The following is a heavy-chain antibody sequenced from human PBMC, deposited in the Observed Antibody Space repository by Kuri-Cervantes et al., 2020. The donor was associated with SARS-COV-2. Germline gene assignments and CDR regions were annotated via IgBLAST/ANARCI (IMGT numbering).Heavy chain of an antibody. V-gene: IGHV4-61*09. CDR3: ARGSIFSGTGGWYFDY. CDR1: GSSISSGSYY. J-gene: IGHJ4*02. CDR2: IYTSGST. D-gene: IGHD3-10*01. Sequence: SCTVSGSSISSGSYYWSWIRQPAGKGLEWIGHIYTSGSTNYNPSLKSRVTISVDTSKNQFSLKLSSVTAADTAVYYCARGSIFSGTGGWYFDYWGQGTLVTVSS.